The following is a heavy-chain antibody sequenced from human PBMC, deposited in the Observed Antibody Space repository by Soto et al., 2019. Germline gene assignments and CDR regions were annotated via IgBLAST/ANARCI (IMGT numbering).Heavy chain of an antibody. J-gene: IGHJ5*02. CDR1: GGSVSSCGYY. CDR3: AHSAYLYLGWLHP. D-gene: IGHD2-21*01. CDR2: IYYSGST. Sequence: QVQLQESGPGLVKPSQTLSLTCTVSGGSVSSCGYYWSWIRQHPGKGLEWIGYIYYSGSTYYNPTLKSRVTTPVNQSTNQFDLKMCSVTGGDTAVYHCAHSAYLYLGWLHPWGQGTQDTVSS. V-gene: IGHV4-31*03.